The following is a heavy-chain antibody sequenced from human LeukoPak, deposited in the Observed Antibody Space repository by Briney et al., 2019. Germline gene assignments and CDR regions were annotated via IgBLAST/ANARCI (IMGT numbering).Heavy chain of an antibody. Sequence: GASVKVSCKSSGYTFTSYFVHRVRQAPGQGPEWMGWINPNSGDTNIAQKFQGRVTLTGDTSTSTAYMELSGLRSDDMCVYYCARDAATRRITMVRGVLLYWGQGTLVTVSS. D-gene: IGHD3-10*01. V-gene: IGHV1-2*02. CDR2: INPNSGDT. CDR1: GYTFTSYF. J-gene: IGHJ4*02. CDR3: ARDAATRRITMVRGVLLY.